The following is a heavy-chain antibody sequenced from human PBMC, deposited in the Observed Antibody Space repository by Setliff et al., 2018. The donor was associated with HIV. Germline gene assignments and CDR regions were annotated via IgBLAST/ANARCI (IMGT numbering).Heavy chain of an antibody. V-gene: IGHV1-69*13. CDR2: IIPIFGTA. CDR3: ASQGWGTAFDI. Sequence: SVKVSCKASGGTFSSYAISWVRQAPGQGLEWMGGIIPIFGTANYAQKFQGRVTITADESTSTAYMELSSLRSDDTAVYYCASQGWGTAFDIWGQGTMVTVSS. J-gene: IGHJ3*02. D-gene: IGHD7-27*01. CDR1: GGTFSSYA.